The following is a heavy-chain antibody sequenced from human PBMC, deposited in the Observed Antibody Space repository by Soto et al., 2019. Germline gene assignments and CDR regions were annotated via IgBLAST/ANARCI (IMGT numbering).Heavy chain of an antibody. CDR2: ISTGGNTI. CDR3: ARHLNGIRAAFDL. Sequence: GGSLRLSCAASGFTVSSYEMNWVRQAPGKGLEWISYISTGGNTIYYADSAMGRFTISRDTVKNSLYLQMNSLRAADTAVYYCARHLNGIRAAFDLWGRGTMVPSPQ. CDR1: GFTVSSYE. J-gene: IGHJ3*01. D-gene: IGHD1-1*01. V-gene: IGHV3-48*03.